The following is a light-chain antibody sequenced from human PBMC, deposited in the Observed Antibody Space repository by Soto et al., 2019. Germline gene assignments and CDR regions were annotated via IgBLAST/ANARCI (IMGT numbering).Light chain of an antibody. CDR1: QSISTE. Sequence: EIAMTQSPATLSVSPGERATLSCRASQSISTELAWYQQIPGQPPRLLIYSASTRATGVPARFTGSGSGSEFTLTISGLQSEDFAIYYRQPGHNWPLTFGQGTRLEI. CDR3: QPGHNWPLT. J-gene: IGKJ2*01. CDR2: SAS. V-gene: IGKV3-15*01.